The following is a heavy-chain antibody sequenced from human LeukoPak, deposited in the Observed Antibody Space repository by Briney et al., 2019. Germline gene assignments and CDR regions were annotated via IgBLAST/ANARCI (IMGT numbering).Heavy chain of an antibody. V-gene: IGHV4-59*01. CDR1: GGSISSYY. Sequence: KPSETLSLTCTVSGGSISSYYWSWIRQPPGKGLEWIGCIYYSGSTNYNPSLKSRVTISVDTSKNQFSLKLSSVTAAATAVYYCASRAVTTGVYYFDYWGQGTLVTVSS. CDR3: ASRAVTTGVYYFDY. CDR2: IYYSGST. J-gene: IGHJ4*02. D-gene: IGHD4-17*01.